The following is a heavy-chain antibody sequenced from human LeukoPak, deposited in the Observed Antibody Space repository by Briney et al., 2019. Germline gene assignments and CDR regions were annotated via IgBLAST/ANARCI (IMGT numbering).Heavy chain of an antibody. D-gene: IGHD2-2*02. CDR3: ASGRRDCSSTSCYKVGYYYYYYMDV. CDR2: INHSGST. CDR1: GDSISSYY. J-gene: IGHJ6*03. Sequence: SETLSLTCTVSGDSISSYYWSWIRQPPGKGLEWIGEINHSGSTNYNPSLKSRVTISVDTSKNQFSLKLSSVTAADTAVYYCASGRRDCSSTSCYKVGYYYYYYMDVWGKGTTVTVSS. V-gene: IGHV4-34*01.